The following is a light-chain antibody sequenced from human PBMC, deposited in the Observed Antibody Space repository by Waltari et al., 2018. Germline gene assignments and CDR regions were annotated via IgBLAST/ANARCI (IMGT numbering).Light chain of an antibody. CDR3: QQYYAAPWT. Sequence: DLAMTQSPDSLAVPLGERATINCKSSQSVLYSSNNKSYLSWFQHKPGQPPKLLFYWASTRESGVPDRFSGSGSGTDFTLTISSLQAEDVAVYYCQQYYAAPWTFGQGTMVEIK. CDR1: QSVLYSSNNKSY. CDR2: WAS. J-gene: IGKJ1*01. V-gene: IGKV4-1*01.